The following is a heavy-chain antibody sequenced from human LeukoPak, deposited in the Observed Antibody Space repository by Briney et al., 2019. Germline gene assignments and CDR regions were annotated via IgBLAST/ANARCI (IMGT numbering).Heavy chain of an antibody. CDR3: AKDIGSYYDY. V-gene: IGHV3-30*02. CDR2: IQYDGSKK. D-gene: IGHD3-10*01. CDR1: GFTFSTYG. Sequence: GGSLRLSCAASGFTFSTYGMHWVRQAPGKGLEWVTFIQYDGSKKYYADSVKGRFTISRDNSKNTLYLEMNSLRAEDTAVYYCAKDIGSYYDYWGQGILVTVSS. J-gene: IGHJ4*02.